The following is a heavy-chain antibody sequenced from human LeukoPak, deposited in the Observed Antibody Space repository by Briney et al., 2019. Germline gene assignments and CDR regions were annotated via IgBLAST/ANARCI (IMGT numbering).Heavy chain of an antibody. J-gene: IGHJ4*02. D-gene: IGHD2-2*01. V-gene: IGHV3-21*01. CDR3: ARDIVVPAAMREPDY. Sequence: GGSLRLSCAASGFTFSTYSMNWVRQAPGRGLEWVSSISSSSNYIYYADSVKGRFTISRDNAKNSPYLQMNSLRAEDTAVYYCARDIVVPAAMREPDYWGQGTLVTVSS. CDR1: GFTFSTYS. CDR2: ISSSSNYI.